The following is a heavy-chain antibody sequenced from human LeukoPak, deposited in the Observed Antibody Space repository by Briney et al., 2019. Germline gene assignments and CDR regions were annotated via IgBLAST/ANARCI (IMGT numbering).Heavy chain of an antibody. CDR2: ISGSVGST. D-gene: IGHD2-2*02. J-gene: IGHJ6*03. CDR1: GFTFSSYA. Sequence: GGSLRLSCAASGFTFSSYAMSWVRQAPGQGLEWVSGISGSVGSTYYADSVKGRFTISRDNSKNTLYLQMNSLRAEDTAVYYCAKRDRTSVVVPAAIFDYYYMDVWGKGTTVTVSS. V-gene: IGHV3-23*01. CDR3: AKRDRTSVVVPAAIFDYYYMDV.